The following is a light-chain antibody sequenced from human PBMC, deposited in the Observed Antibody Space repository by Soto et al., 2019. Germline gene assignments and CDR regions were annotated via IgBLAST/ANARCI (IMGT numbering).Light chain of an antibody. CDR2: KAS. V-gene: IGKV1-5*03. Sequence: DIQMTQSPSTLSASVGDRVTITFRASQSISSWLAWYQQKPGKAPKLLIYKASSLESGVPSRFSGSGSGTEFTLTISSLQPDDSATYYCQEYNSDSITFGQGTRLEI. CDR1: QSISSW. CDR3: QEYNSDSIT. J-gene: IGKJ5*01.